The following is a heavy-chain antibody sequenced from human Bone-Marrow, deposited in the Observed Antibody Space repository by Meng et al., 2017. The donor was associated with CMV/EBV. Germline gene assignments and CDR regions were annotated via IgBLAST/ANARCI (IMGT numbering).Heavy chain of an antibody. CDR1: GGTFSSYA. V-gene: IGHV1-69*05. D-gene: IGHD6-13*01. CDR2: IIPIFGTA. Sequence: VKVSLQDSGGTFSSYAISWVRQAPGQGVEWMGGIIPIFGTANYAQKFQGRVTITTDESTSTAYMELSSLRSEDTAVYYCASGGQQLLYYYGMDVWGQGTTVTVSS. J-gene: IGHJ6*02. CDR3: ASGGQQLLYYYGMDV.